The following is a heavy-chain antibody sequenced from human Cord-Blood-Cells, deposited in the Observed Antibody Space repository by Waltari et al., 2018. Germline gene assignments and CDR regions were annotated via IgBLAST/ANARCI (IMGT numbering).Heavy chain of an antibody. D-gene: IGHD2-15*01. CDR1: GGSISSSSYY. CDR2: IYYSGST. Sequence: QLQLQESGPGLVKPSETLSLTCTVSGGSISSSSYYWGWIRQPPGKGLEWIGSIYYSGSTYYNPSLKSRVTISVDTSKNQFSLKLSSVTAADTAVYYCARQEVGVVVVAAWGRGTLVTVSS. V-gene: IGHV4-39*01. J-gene: IGHJ2*01. CDR3: ARQEVGVVVVAA.